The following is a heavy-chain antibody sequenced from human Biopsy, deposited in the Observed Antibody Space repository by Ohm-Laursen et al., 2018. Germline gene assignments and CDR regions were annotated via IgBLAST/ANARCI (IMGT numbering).Heavy chain of an antibody. V-gene: IGHV1-46*01. Sequence: GASVKVSCNASGYSFTSYYMHWVRQAPGQGLEWMGMINPSGSTTSYLQIFQGRVTMTGDTSKSTVYMELSSLRSADTAVYFCARNTGWYGDLYYFDYWGQGTLVTVSS. D-gene: IGHD6-19*01. CDR1: GYSFTSYY. J-gene: IGHJ4*02. CDR2: INPSGSTT. CDR3: ARNTGWYGDLYYFDY.